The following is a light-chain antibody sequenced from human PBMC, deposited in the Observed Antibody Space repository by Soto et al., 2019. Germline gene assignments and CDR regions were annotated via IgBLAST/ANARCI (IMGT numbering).Light chain of an antibody. CDR2: EVT. CDR1: SSDVGTYDD. J-gene: IGLJ2*01. CDR3: CSYAGNSLLL. V-gene: IGLV2-14*01. Sequence: QSALTQPASVSASPGQSITISCTGTSSDVGTYDDVSWYRQHPGKGPKLLIYEVTNRPSGVSNRFSGSKSGNTASLTISGLQAEDEADYYCCSYAGNSLLLFGGGTQLTVL.